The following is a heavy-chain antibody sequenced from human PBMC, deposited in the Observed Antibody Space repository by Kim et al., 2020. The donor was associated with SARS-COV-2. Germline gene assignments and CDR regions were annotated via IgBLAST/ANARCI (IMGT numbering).Heavy chain of an antibody. D-gene: IGHD2-2*01. J-gene: IGHJ5*02. CDR2: ISFSGST. V-gene: IGHV4-59*01. CDR3: ARLNKFHGGYFGDTTCRPPLDP. Sequence: SETLSLTCNVSGEAISSYYWTWIRQSPGKGLEWIGSISFSGSTDYNPSLNSRVTISVDTSKNQLSLRLSSVTAADTALYYCARLNKFHGGYFGDTTCRPPLDPWGQGTGVTVSS. CDR1: GEAISSYY.